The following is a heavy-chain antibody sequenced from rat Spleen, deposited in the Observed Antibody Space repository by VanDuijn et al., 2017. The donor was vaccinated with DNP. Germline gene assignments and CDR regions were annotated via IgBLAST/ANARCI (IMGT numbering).Heavy chain of an antibody. CDR3: ARSDSYGFPY. CDR1: GFTFSDYN. D-gene: IGHD1-2*01. Sequence: EVQLVESGGGPVQPGRSLKLSCAASGFTFSDYNMAWVRQTPKKGLEWVASITNSGDSTYYSDSVKGRFTISRDNGKNTLYLQMDSLRSEDTATYYCARSDSYGFPYWGQGTLVTVSS. J-gene: IGHJ3*01. CDR2: ITNSGDST. V-gene: IGHV5-7*01.